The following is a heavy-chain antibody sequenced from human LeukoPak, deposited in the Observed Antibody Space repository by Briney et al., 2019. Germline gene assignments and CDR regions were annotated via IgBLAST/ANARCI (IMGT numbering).Heavy chain of an antibody. CDR2: ISYDGSNK. J-gene: IGHJ4*02. CDR3: ANTKDDYGDYRDY. D-gene: IGHD4-17*01. CDR1: GFTFSSYG. Sequence: PGGSLRLSCAASGFTFSSYGMHWVRQAPGKGLEWVAVISYDGSNKYYADSVKGRFTISRDNSKNALYLQMNSLRAEDTAVYYCANTKDDYGDYRDYWGQGTLVTVSS. V-gene: IGHV3-30*18.